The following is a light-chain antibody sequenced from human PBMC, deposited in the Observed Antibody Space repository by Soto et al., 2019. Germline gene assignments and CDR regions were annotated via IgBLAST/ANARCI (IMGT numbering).Light chain of an antibody. V-gene: IGKV3-15*01. J-gene: IGKJ3*01. CDR2: DAS. CDR3: YQRDKWPFT. CDR1: QSVNTN. Sequence: EIVMTQSPATLSVSPGERATLSCRASQSVNTNLAWYQQKPGQAPRLLISDASTRATGIPARFSGSGSGTDFTLTISSLEPEDFAIYYCYQRDKWPFTFGPGTKVDI.